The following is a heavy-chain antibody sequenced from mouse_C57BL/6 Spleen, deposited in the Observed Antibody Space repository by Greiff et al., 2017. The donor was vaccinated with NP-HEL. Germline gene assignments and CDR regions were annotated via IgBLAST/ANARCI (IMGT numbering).Heavy chain of an antibody. J-gene: IGHJ1*03. D-gene: IGHD2-4*01. CDR2: INPNNGGT. CDR1: GYTFTDYN. V-gene: IGHV1-22*01. CDR3: ARLDDYDRYFDV. Sequence: VQLQQSGPELVKPGASVKMSCKASGYTFTDYNMHWVKQSHGKSLEWIGYINPNNGGTSYNQKFKGKATLTVNKSSSTAYMELRSLTSEDSAVYYCARLDDYDRYFDVWGTGTTVTVSS.